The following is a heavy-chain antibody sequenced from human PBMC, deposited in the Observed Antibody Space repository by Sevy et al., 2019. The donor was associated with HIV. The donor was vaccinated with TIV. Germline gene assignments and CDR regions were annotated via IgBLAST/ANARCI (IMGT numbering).Heavy chain of an antibody. V-gene: IGHV3-15*01. CDR2: IKIQIAGGTT. Sequence: GGSLRLSCAASGFSFSEYGMHWVRQAPGKGLEWLGRIKIQIAGGTTDYSAPVKGRFTISRDDSRDLVYLQMNSLKIKDTAVYYCTTEGLYCSGDDCYSEGFDSWGQGTLVTVSS. CDR1: GFSFSEYG. CDR3: TTEGLYCSGDDCYSEGFDS. D-gene: IGHD2-15*01. J-gene: IGHJ4*02.